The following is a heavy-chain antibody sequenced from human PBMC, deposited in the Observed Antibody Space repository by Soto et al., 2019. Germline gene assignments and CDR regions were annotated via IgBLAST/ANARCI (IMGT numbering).Heavy chain of an antibody. CDR3: ARGVPNVKRYYYGSGSQKYYYYGMDV. CDR1: GGTFSSYA. V-gene: IGHV1-69*13. D-gene: IGHD3-10*01. Sequence: SVKVSCKASGGTFSSYAISWVRQAPGQGLEWMGGIIPIFGTANYAQKFQGRVTITADESTSTAYMELSSLRSEDTAVYYCARGVPNVKRYYYGSGSQKYYYYGMDVSG. CDR2: IIPIFGTA. J-gene: IGHJ6*02.